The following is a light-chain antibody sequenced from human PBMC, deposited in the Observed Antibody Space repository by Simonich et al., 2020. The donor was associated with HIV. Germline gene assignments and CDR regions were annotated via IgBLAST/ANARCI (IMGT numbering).Light chain of an antibody. J-gene: IGKJ1*01. Sequence: DIVMTQSPDSLAVSLGERATINCKSSQHVLYRSNNKNNLAWYQQKPGQPPNLLIYWAATRESGVPDRFNGSGSETDFTLTISSLQAEDVAVYYCQQYYITPHTFGQGTKVEIK. CDR1: QHVLYRSNNKNN. CDR3: QQYYITPHT. V-gene: IGKV4-1*01. CDR2: WAA.